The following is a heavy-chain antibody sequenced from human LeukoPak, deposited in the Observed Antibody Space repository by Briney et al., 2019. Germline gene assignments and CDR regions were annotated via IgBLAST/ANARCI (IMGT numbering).Heavy chain of an antibody. D-gene: IGHD2-21*01. V-gene: IGHV4-39*07. CDR1: GFTFSSYS. CDR2: LQYRGST. CDR3: ASPKIAMSEYFQH. Sequence: GSLRLSCAASGFTFSSYSMNWVRQAPGKGLEWIGSLQYRGSTYYNPSLKSRVTISVDTSKNQFSLKLSSVTAADTAVYYCASPKIAMSEYFQHWGQGTLVIVSS. J-gene: IGHJ1*01.